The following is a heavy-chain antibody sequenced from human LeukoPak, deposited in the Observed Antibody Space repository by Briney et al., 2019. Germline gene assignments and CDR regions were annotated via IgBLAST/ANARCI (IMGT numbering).Heavy chain of an antibody. CDR3: ARGLYGRGIQLWFPRNYYYYYMGV. CDR1: GYTFTSYD. D-gene: IGHD5-18*01. CDR2: MNPNSGNT. J-gene: IGHJ6*03. Sequence: GASVKVSCKASGYTFTSYDINWVRQATGQGLEWMGWMNPNSGNTGYAQKFQGRVTMTRNTSISTAYMELSSLRSEDTAVYYCARGLYGRGIQLWFPRNYYYYYMGVWGKGTTVTVPS. V-gene: IGHV1-8*01.